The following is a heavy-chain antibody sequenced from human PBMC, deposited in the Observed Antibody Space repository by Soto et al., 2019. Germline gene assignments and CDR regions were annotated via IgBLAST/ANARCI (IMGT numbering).Heavy chain of an antibody. V-gene: IGHV4-31*03. CDR2: IYYSGST. D-gene: IGHD3-3*01. CDR1: GCSISSGGYY. CDR3: ARARGLRFLEWSPRDYGMDV. Sequence: PSETLSLTCTVSGCSISSGGYYWSWIRQHPGKGLEWIGYIYYSGSTYYNPSLKSRVTISVDTSKNQFSLKLSSVTAADTAVYYCARARGLRFLEWSPRDYGMDVWGQGTTVTVS. J-gene: IGHJ6*02.